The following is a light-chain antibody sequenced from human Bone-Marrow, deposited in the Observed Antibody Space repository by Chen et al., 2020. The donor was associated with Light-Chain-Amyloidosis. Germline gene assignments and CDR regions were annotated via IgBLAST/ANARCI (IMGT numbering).Light chain of an antibody. V-gene: IGLV3-25*03. CDR1: DLPTKY. CDR3: QSAYSSGTYEVI. J-gene: IGLJ2*01. Sequence: SSELTQPPSVSVSPGQTAGITCSGDDLPTKYAYWYQQKPGQAPVLVIHRDTERPSGISDRFSGSSSGTTATLTISGVQAEDEADYHCQSAYSSGTYEVIFGGGTKLTVL. CDR2: RDT.